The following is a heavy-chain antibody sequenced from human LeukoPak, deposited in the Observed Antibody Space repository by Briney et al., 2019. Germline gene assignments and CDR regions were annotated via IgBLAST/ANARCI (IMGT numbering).Heavy chain of an antibody. CDR1: GFTFSSYG. CDR2: ISYDGSNK. Sequence: GGSLRPSCAASGFTFSSYGMHWVRQAPGKGLEWVTVISYDGSNKDYADSVKGRFTISRDYSKNTLYLQMNRLRAEDMAVYYCAKDQWLLDYWGQGTLVTVSS. V-gene: IGHV3-30*18. J-gene: IGHJ4*02. CDR3: AKDQWLLDY. D-gene: IGHD6-19*01.